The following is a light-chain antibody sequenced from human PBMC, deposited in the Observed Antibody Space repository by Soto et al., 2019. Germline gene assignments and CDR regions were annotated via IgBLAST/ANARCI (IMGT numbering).Light chain of an antibody. Sequence: IVLTQSSATLSWSAGERATLSCGASQSVSSSYLAWYQQKHGQAPRLVIYDASNRATGIPARFSGSGSGTDFNLTISSLEPEDFAVYYCQQRSNWPGTFGQGTKVDI. CDR2: DAS. CDR3: QQRSNWPGT. V-gene: IGKV3-11*01. J-gene: IGKJ1*01. CDR1: QSVSSSY.